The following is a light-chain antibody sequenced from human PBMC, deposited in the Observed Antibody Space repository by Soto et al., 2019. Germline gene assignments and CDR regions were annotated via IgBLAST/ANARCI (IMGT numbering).Light chain of an antibody. Sequence: EIVMTQSPATLSLSPGERATLSCRASQSVSSSYLAWYQQKPGQAPRLLIYGASTRATGIPARISGSGSGTEFTLTITSLQSEDFAVYYCQQYNNWPQTFGQGTKVDNK. CDR2: GAS. CDR1: QSVSSSY. CDR3: QQYNNWPQT. V-gene: IGKV3-15*01. J-gene: IGKJ1*01.